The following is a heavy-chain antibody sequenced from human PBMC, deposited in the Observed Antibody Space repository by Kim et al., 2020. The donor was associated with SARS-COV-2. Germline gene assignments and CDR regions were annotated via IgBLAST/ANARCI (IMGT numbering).Heavy chain of an antibody. D-gene: IGHD3-22*01. Sequence: GGSLRLSCAASGFTFSNAWMSWVRQAPGKGLEWVGRIKSKTDGGTTDYAAPVKGRFTISRDDSKNTLYLQMNSLKTEDTAVYYCTTAGGYYDSSGNYYYYYYGMDVWGQGTTVTVSS. V-gene: IGHV3-15*01. CDR3: TTAGGYYDSSGNYYYYYYGMDV. CDR1: GFTFSNAW. CDR2: IKSKTDGGTT. J-gene: IGHJ6*02.